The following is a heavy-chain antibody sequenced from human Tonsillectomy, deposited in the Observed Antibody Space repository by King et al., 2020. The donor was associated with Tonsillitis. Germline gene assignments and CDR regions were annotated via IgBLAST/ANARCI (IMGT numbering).Heavy chain of an antibody. CDR3: AKDIVGSGFGY. J-gene: IGHJ4*02. CDR1: GFTFSSYG. Sequence: VQLVESGGGVVQPGRSLRLSCAASGFTFSSYGMHWVRQAPGKGLEWVAVISYDGSNKYYADSVKGRFTISRDNSKNTLYLQMNSLRAEDTAVYYCAKDIVGSGFGYWGRGTLVTVSS. CDR2: ISYDGSNK. D-gene: IGHD3-16*02. V-gene: IGHV3-30*18.